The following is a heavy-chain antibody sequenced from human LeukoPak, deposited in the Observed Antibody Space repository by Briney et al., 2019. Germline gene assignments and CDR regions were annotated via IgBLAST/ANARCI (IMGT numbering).Heavy chain of an antibody. CDR3: ARDLGYCSSTSCYEDYMDV. D-gene: IGHD2-2*01. CDR1: GLTFSSNS. Sequence: GGSVRLSCVASGLTFSSNSMSWVRQPPGMGLEWVSGISVSGITVYADSVKGRLTISRDNAKNSLYLQMNSLRAEDTAVYYCARDLGYCSSTSCYEDYMDVWGKGTTVTVSS. J-gene: IGHJ6*03. V-gene: IGHV3-23*01. CDR2: ISVSGIT.